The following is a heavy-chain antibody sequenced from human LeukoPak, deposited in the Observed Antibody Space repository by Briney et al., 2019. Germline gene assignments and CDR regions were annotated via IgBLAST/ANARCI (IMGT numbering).Heavy chain of an antibody. D-gene: IGHD1-26*01. Sequence: ASVKASCKASGYTFTGYYMHWVRQAPGQGLEWMGWINPNSGGTNYAQKFQGRVTMTRDTSISTAYMELSRLRSDDTAVYYCARDEYSGSSDFDYWGQGTLVTVSS. J-gene: IGHJ4*02. CDR1: GYTFTGYY. CDR2: INPNSGGT. V-gene: IGHV1-2*02. CDR3: ARDEYSGSSDFDY.